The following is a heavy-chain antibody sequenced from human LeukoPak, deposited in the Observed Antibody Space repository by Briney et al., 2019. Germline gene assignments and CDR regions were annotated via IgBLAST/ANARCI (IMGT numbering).Heavy chain of an antibody. CDR1: GFTFSSYA. D-gene: IGHD5-24*01. J-gene: IGHJ4*02. Sequence: PGGSLRLSCAASGFTFSSYAMSWVRQAPGKGLEWVSAISGSGGSTYYADSVKGRFTISRDNSKNTLYLQMNSLRAEDTAVYYCAKAPWRDGYNYDFDYWGQGTLVTVSS. CDR2: ISGSGGST. CDR3: AKAPWRDGYNYDFDY. V-gene: IGHV3-23*01.